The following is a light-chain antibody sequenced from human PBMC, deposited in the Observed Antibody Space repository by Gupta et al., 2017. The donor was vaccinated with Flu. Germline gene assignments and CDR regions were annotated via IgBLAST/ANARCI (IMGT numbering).Light chain of an antibody. CDR1: QSLVASDGNTY. CDR2: QVS. CDR3: RQCAHWLT. J-gene: IGKJ4*01. V-gene: IGKV2-30*01. Sequence: VVSTPSPPSLPVTLGQPASISCRSSQSLVASDGNTYLNWFQQRPGQSPRRLIYQVSKRDSGVPDRFSGSGSGTDFTLKSISGEAEDVGVYYCRQCAHWLTFGGGTKVEI.